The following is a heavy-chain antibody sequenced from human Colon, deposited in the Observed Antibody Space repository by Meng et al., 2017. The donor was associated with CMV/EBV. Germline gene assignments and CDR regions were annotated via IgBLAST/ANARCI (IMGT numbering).Heavy chain of an antibody. CDR1: GFSLDSHGVG. Sequence: QITWRESGPTLVKPTQTLTLTCRFSGFSLDSHGVGVGWIRQPPGKAPEWVALIYWDDDKRYSPSLENRLTITKDTSKNQVVLTMTDMGPMDTATYFCSRRRTSIPFDYWGQGILVTVSS. CDR3: SRRRTSIPFDY. CDR2: IYWDDDK. J-gene: IGHJ4*02. D-gene: IGHD2-21*01. V-gene: IGHV2-5*02.